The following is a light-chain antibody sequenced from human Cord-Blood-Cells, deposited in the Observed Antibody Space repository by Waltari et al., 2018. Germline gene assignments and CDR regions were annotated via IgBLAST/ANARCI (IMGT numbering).Light chain of an antibody. V-gene: IGLV3-21*04. J-gene: IGLJ3*02. Sequence: SYVLTQPPSVSVAPGTTARITCGGNNIGSKSVHWYQQKPGQAPVLVIYYDSDRPSGIPERFSGSNAGNTATLTIGRVEAGDEADYYCQVWDSSSDHPVFGGGTKLTVL. CDR2: YDS. CDR3: QVWDSSSDHPV. CDR1: NIGSKS.